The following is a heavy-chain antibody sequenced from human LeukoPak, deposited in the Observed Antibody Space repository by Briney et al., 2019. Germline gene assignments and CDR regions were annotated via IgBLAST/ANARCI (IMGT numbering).Heavy chain of an antibody. Sequence: PSETLSLTCTVSGGSISSSSYYWGWIRQPPGKGLEWIGSIYYSGTTYYSPSLKSRVTISVDTSKNQFSLKLSSVTAADTAVYYCARAGYEYSSSLSYYYYMDVWGKGTTVTVSS. V-gene: IGHV4-39*07. D-gene: IGHD6-6*01. CDR2: IYYSGTT. CDR1: GGSISSSSYY. J-gene: IGHJ6*03. CDR3: ARAGYEYSSSLSYYYYMDV.